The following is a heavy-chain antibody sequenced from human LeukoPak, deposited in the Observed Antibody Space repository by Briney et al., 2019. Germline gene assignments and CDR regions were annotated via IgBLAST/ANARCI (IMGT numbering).Heavy chain of an antibody. J-gene: IGHJ4*02. Sequence: GGSLRLSCAAPGFTFTNYWMSWVRQAPGKGLELVANIKQDRSEKYYVDSVKGRFTISRDNAKNSLYLQMNSLRAEDTAVYYCARLREIPVFGVATKSTSYFDYWGQGTLVTVSS. CDR2: IKQDRSEK. D-gene: IGHD3-3*01. V-gene: IGHV3-7*01. CDR1: GFTFTNYW. CDR3: ARLREIPVFGVATKSTSYFDY.